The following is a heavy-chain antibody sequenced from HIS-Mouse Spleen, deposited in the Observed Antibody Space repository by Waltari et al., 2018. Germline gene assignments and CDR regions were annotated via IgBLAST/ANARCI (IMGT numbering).Heavy chain of an antibody. CDR2: IYYSGST. V-gene: IGHV4-59*01. CDR3: ARTAQYSSSWSHYYYGMDV. D-gene: IGHD6-13*01. J-gene: IGHJ6*02. Sequence: QVQLQESGPGLVKPSETLSLTCTVSGGSISSYYWSWIRQPPGKGLEWIGFIYYSGSTNYNPSLKSRVTISVDTSKNQFSLKLSSVTAADTAVYYCARTAQYSSSWSHYYYGMDVWGQGTTVTVSS. CDR1: GGSISSYY.